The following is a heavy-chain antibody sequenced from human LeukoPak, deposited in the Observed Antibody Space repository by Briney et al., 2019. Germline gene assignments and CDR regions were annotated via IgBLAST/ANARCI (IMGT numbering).Heavy chain of an antibody. J-gene: IGHJ5*02. CDR2: IYYSGST. D-gene: IGHD2-2*01. CDR3: ARHGGYCSSTSCYGNWFDP. CDR1: GGSISSSSYY. V-gene: IGHV4-39*01. Sequence: SETLSLTCTVSGGSISSSSYYWGWIRQPPGKGLEWIGSIYYSGSTYYNPSLKSRVTISVDTSKNQFSLKPSSVTAADTAVYYCARHGGYCSSTSCYGNWFDPWGQGTLVTVSS.